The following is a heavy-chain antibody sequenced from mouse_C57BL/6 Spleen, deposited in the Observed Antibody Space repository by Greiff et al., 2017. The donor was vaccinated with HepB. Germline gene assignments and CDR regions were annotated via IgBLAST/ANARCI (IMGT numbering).Heavy chain of an antibody. CDR1: GYTFTDYY. Sequence: VQLVESGAELVRPGASVKLSCKASGYTFTDYYINWVKQRPGQGLEWIARIYPGSGNTYYNEKFKGKATLTAEKSSSTAYMQLSSLTSEDSAVYFCARGTTVVANYFDYWGQGTTLTVSS. CDR2: IYPGSGNT. V-gene: IGHV1-76*01. CDR3: ARGTTVVANYFDY. J-gene: IGHJ2*01. D-gene: IGHD1-1*01.